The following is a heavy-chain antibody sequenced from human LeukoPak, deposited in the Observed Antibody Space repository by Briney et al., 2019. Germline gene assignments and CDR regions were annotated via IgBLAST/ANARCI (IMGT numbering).Heavy chain of an antibody. CDR1: GFTFSSYS. D-gene: IGHD1-1*01. Sequence: GSLRLSCAASGFTFSSYSMNWVRQAPGKGLEGVSSISSSSSYIYYADSVKGRFTISRDNAKNSLYLQMNSLRAEDTAVYYCAREPSGTAIDYWGQGTLVTVSS. CDR2: ISSSSSYI. CDR3: AREPSGTAIDY. J-gene: IGHJ4*02. V-gene: IGHV3-21*01.